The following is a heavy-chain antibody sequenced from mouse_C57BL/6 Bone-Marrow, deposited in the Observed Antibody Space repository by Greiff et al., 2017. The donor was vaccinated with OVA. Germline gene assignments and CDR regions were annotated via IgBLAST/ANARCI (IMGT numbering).Heavy chain of an antibody. CDR2: IYPGDGDT. J-gene: IGHJ2*01. D-gene: IGHD2-3*01. CDR1: GYAFSSSW. V-gene: IGHV1-82*01. Sequence: VQLQQSGPELVKPGASVKISCKASGYAFSSSWMNWVKQRPGKGLEWIGRIYPGDGDTNYNGQFKGKATLTADKSSSTAYMQLSSLTSEDSAVYFCARHEDGYYASYLDYWGQGTTLTVSS. CDR3: ARHEDGYYASYLDY.